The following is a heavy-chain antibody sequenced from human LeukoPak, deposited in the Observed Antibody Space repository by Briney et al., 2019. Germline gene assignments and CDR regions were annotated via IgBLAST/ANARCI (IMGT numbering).Heavy chain of an antibody. CDR1: GGTFSSYA. CDR3: ARDRLSVVAATQLDY. V-gene: IGHV1-69*04. D-gene: IGHD2-15*01. CDR2: IIPILGIA. Sequence: VASVKVSCKASGGTFSSYAISWVRPAPGQGLEWLGRIIPILGIANYAQKFQGRVTITADKSTSTAYMELSSLRSEDTAVYYCARDRLSVVAATQLDYWGQGTLVTVSS. J-gene: IGHJ4*02.